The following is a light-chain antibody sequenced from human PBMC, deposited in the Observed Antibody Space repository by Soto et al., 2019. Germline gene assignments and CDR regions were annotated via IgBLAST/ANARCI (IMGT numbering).Light chain of an antibody. CDR2: DPS. J-gene: IGKJ4*01. V-gene: IGKV3-20*01. Sequence: IVLTQSPGTLSLSPGERATLSCRASQSVGRRYLAWYQQKPGQAPRLLIYDPSERASDIPDTFSGSGSGTDFTLTISRLVPEDFSVYYCQYQGTFGGGTKVEIK. CDR3: QYQGT. CDR1: QSVGRRY.